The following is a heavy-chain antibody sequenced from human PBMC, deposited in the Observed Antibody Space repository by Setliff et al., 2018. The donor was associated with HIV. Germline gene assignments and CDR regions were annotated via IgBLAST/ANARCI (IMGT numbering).Heavy chain of an antibody. CDR3: ARGVGIGANWFEP. V-gene: IGHV4-38-2*01. Sequence: KTSETMSLTCAVSGYSVTSGYYWAWIRQAPGKGLQWIGPMYYTGTTDSNPSLRSRVTISQDKSRNQFSPKLSSVTATDTAIYYSARGVGIGANWFEPWGQGIMVTVSS. CDR1: GYSVTSGYY. J-gene: IGHJ5*02. D-gene: IGHD2-15*01. CDR2: MYYTGTT.